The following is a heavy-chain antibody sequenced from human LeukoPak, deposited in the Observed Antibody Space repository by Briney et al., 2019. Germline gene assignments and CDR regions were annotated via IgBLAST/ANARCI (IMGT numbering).Heavy chain of an antibody. CDR1: GYTFTSYG. D-gene: IGHD4-17*01. CDR3: AREPYSYGARAFDI. Sequence: ASVKVSCKASGYTFTSYGISWVRQAPGQGLEWVGWISAYNGNTNYAQKLQGRVTMTTDTSTSTAYMELRSLRSDDTAVYYCAREPYSYGARAFDIWGQGTMVTVSS. J-gene: IGHJ3*02. CDR2: ISAYNGNT. V-gene: IGHV1-18*01.